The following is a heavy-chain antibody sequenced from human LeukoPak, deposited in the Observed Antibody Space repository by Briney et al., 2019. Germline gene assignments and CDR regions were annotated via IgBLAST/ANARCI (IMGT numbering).Heavy chain of an antibody. Sequence: GASVKVSCKASVYTFPSFGISWVGQAPGKGLEWMGWISAYNGNTNYAQKLQGRVTMTTDTSTSTAYMELRSLRSDDTAVYYCARSRVATISDYWGQGTLVTVSS. J-gene: IGHJ4*02. CDR3: ARSRVATISDY. V-gene: IGHV1-18*01. CDR2: ISAYNGNT. CDR1: VYTFPSFG. D-gene: IGHD5-12*01.